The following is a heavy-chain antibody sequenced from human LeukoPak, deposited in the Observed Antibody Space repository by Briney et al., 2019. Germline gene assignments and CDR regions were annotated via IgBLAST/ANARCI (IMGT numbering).Heavy chain of an antibody. CDR2: INPNSGGT. CDR1: GYTFTACY. D-gene: IGHD3-22*01. V-gene: IGHV1-2*02. J-gene: IGHJ3*02. Sequence: ASVTVSCKASGYTFTACYIHWVRQAPGQGLEWMGWINPNSGGTNYAQKFQGRVTMTRDTSISTVYMELSRLRSDDTAVYYCARDYYDSSGFGAFDIWGQGTMVTVSS. CDR3: ARDYYDSSGFGAFDI.